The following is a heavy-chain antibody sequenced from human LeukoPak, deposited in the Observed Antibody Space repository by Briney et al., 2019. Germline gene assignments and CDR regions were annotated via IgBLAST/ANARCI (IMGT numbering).Heavy chain of an antibody. V-gene: IGHV3-23*01. CDR2: ISGSGGST. Sequence: GGSLRLSCAASGFTFSSYAMSWVRQAPGKGLEWVSAISGSGGSTYYADSVKGRFTISRDNSKNTLYLQMNSLRAEDTAVYFCARHRPREYSGYDPFDYWGRGTLVTVSS. CDR3: ARHRPREYSGYDPFDY. J-gene: IGHJ4*02. D-gene: IGHD5-12*01. CDR1: GFTFSSYA.